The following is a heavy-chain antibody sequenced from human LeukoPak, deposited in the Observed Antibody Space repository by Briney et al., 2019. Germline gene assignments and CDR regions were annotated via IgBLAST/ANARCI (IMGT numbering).Heavy chain of an antibody. J-gene: IGHJ4*02. Sequence: ASVQVSCKASGYTFTSYGISWVRQAPGQGLEWMGWISAYNGNTNYAQKLQGRVTMTTDTSTSTAYMELRSLRSDDTAVYYCARPSGYYYYDSSGYYTYWGQGTLVTVSS. CDR1: GYTFTSYG. D-gene: IGHD3-22*01. CDR2: ISAYNGNT. CDR3: ARPSGYYYYDSSGYYTY. V-gene: IGHV1-18*01.